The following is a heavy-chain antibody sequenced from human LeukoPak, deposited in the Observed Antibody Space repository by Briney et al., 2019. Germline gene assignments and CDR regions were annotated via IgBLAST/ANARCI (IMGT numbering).Heavy chain of an antibody. CDR3: ARCEYGANFDY. V-gene: IGHV4-34*01. D-gene: IGHD2/OR15-2a*01. CDR1: GGSFSGYY. CDR2: INHSGST. Sequence: SETLSLTCAVYGGSFSGYYWSWIRQPPGKGLEWIGEINHSGSTNYYPSLKSRVNISVDTSKNQVSLKLSSVTAADTAVYYCARCEYGANFDYGGQRTLVSVSS. J-gene: IGHJ4*02.